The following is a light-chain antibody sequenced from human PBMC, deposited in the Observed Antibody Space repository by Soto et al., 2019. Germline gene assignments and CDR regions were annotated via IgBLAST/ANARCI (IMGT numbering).Light chain of an antibody. CDR1: TGAVTSGHY. Sequence: QAEVTQVPSLTVSPGGTVTLTCGSSTGAVTSGHYPYWFQQKPGQAPRTLIYDTSNKHSCTPARFSGSLLGGKAALTLSGAQPEDEAEYYCLLSYSGARLYVFGTGTKVTVL. V-gene: IGLV7-46*01. J-gene: IGLJ1*01. CDR3: LLSYSGARLYV. CDR2: DTS.